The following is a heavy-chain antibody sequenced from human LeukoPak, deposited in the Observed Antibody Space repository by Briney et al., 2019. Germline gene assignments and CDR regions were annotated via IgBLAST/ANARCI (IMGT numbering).Heavy chain of an antibody. V-gene: IGHV3-21*01. CDR2: ISRSSTYI. D-gene: IGHD3-16*01. J-gene: IGHJ4*02. CDR1: GFTFSSYS. Sequence: GGSLRLSCAASGFTFSSYSINWVRQAPGKGLEWVSSISRSSTYIYYAESVKGRFTVSRDNAKNSLYLQMNSLRVEDTAVYYCARDHLYYEISGPRFDKWGQGTRVTVSS. CDR3: ARDHLYYEISGPRFDK.